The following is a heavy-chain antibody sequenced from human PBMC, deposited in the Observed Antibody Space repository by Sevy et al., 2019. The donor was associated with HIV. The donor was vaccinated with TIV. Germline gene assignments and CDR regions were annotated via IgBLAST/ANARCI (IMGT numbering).Heavy chain of an antibody. CDR2: INWNRGSI. D-gene: IGHD3-22*01. J-gene: IGHJ5*02. V-gene: IGHV3-20*01. CDR1: GFTFDDYG. Sequence: SLKISCTASGFTFDDYGMSWVRQAPGKGLQSVSGINWNRGSISHADSVRGRFTTSRDNAKNSLYLQMNSLRAEDKALYHCARSRDDSSGYHYWWFDPWGQGTQVSVSS. CDR3: ARSRDDSSGYHYWWFDP.